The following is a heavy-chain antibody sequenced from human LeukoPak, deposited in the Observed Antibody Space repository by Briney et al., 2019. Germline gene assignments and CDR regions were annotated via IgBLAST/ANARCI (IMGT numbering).Heavy chain of an antibody. V-gene: IGHV4-38-2*01. CDR1: GYSISSGYY. CDR2: IYHSGST. J-gene: IGHJ4*02. D-gene: IGHD1-26*01. CDR3: ARRRGSYFGSVY. Sequence: SETLSLTCAVSGYSISSGYYWGWIRQPPGKGLEWTGSIYHSGSTYYNPSLKSRVTISVDTSKNQFSLKLSSVTAADTAVYYCARRRGSYFGSVYWGQGTLVTVSS.